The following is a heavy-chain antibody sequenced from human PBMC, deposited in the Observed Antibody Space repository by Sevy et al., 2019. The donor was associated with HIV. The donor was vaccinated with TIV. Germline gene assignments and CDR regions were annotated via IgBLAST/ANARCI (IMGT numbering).Heavy chain of an antibody. Sequence: GGSLRLSCEASGFKLINYDMTWVRQAPGEGLEWVSVISSSGTSTYYAYSVKGRFTISRDNFKDTVYLQMNSLRAEDTVVYYCAKGGIYNDYVNWGQGTLVTVSS. J-gene: IGHJ4*02. CDR3: AKGGIYNDYVN. CDR2: ISSSGTST. D-gene: IGHD3-16*01. CDR1: GFKLINYD. V-gene: IGHV3-23*05.